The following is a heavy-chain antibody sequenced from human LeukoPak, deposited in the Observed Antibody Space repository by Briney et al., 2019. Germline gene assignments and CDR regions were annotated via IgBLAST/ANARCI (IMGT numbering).Heavy chain of an antibody. Sequence: PGGSVRLSCATSGFPFSDFYMSWIRQAPGKGLEWVSYISSSATTIYYADSVRGRFTVSRDNAKNSLYLQMNNLRAEDTAVYYCTRDRWGKYYFDYWGQGTLVTVSS. CDR1: GFPFSDFY. CDR3: TRDRWGKYYFDY. J-gene: IGHJ4*02. D-gene: IGHD7-27*01. V-gene: IGHV3-11*01. CDR2: ISSSATTI.